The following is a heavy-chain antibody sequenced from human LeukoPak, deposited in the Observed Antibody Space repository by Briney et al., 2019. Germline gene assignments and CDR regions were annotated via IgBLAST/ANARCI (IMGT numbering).Heavy chain of an antibody. D-gene: IGHD3-10*01. Sequence: SETLSLTCTVSGGSISSGSYYWSWIRQPAGKGLEWIGRIYTSGSTNYNPSLKSRVTISVDTSKNQFSLKLSSVTAADTAVYYCARDQTYSGSGIYTYFDYWGQGILVTVSS. J-gene: IGHJ4*02. V-gene: IGHV4-61*02. CDR1: GGSISSGSYY. CDR2: IYTSGST. CDR3: ARDQTYSGSGIYTYFDY.